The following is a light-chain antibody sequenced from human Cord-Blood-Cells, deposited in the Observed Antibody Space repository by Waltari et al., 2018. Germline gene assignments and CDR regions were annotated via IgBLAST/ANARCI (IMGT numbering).Light chain of an antibody. Sequence: DIVMTQSPDSLAASLGGRATITRNPSQSVLFSSNNKNYLAWYQQKPGQPPKLLIYWASTRESGVPDRFSGSGSGTDFTLTISSLQAEDVAVYYCQQYYSTPYTFGQGTKLEIK. CDR1: QSVLFSSNNKNY. CDR3: QQYYSTPYT. J-gene: IGKJ2*01. V-gene: IGKV4-1*01. CDR2: WAS.